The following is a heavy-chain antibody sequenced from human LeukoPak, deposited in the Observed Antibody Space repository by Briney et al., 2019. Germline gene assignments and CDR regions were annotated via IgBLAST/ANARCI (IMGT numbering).Heavy chain of an antibody. CDR3: ARDRGVVVVAATYYYGMDV. CDR2: ISAYNGNT. Sequence: GASVKVSCKASGYTFTSYGISWVRQAPGQGLEWMGWISAYNGNTNYAQKLQGRVTTTTDTSTSTAYMELRSLRSDDTAVYYCARDRGVVVVAATYYYGMDVWGQGTTVTVSS. V-gene: IGHV1-18*01. CDR1: GYTFTSYG. J-gene: IGHJ6*02. D-gene: IGHD2-15*01.